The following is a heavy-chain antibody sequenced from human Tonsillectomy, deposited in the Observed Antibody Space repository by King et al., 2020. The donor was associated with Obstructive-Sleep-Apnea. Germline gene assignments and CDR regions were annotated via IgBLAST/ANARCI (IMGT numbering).Heavy chain of an antibody. CDR1: GGSISSYY. D-gene: IGHD2-8*01. CDR3: ARQRISVLMVYATRSAFDI. J-gene: IGHJ3*02. CDR2: IYNSGST. Sequence: LQESGPGLVKPSETLSLTCTVSGGSISSYYWSWIRQPPGKGLEWIGYIYNSGSTSYNPSLKSRVTTSVDTSKNQFSLKLSSVTAADTAVYYCARQRISVLMVYATRSAFDIWGQGTMVTVSS. V-gene: IGHV4-59*08.